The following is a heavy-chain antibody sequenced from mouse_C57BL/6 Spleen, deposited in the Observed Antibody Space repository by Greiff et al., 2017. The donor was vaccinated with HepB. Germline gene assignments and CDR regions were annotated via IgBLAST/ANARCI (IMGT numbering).Heavy chain of an antibody. CDR1: GYSFTGYY. CDR2: INPSTGGT. V-gene: IGHV1-42*01. J-gene: IGHJ3*01. Sequence: EVQLQQSGPELVKPGASVKISCKASGYSFTGYYMNWVKQSPEKSLEWLGEINPSTGGTTYNQKFKAKATLTVDKSSSTAYMQRKSLTSEDSAVYYCARTGFADWGQGTLVTVAA. CDR3: ARTGFAD.